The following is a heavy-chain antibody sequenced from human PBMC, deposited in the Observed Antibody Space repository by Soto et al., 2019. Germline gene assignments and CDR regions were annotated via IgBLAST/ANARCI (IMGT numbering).Heavy chain of an antibody. Sequence: PGGSLRLSCAASGFTFSSYEMNWVRQAPGKGLEWVSYISSSGSTIYYADSVKGRFTISRDNAKNSLYLQMNSLRAEDTAVYYCARKYYDILTGYLWGQGTRVTVSS. CDR3: ARKYYDILTGYL. D-gene: IGHD3-9*01. CDR1: GFTFSSYE. CDR2: ISSSGSTI. J-gene: IGHJ4*02. V-gene: IGHV3-48*03.